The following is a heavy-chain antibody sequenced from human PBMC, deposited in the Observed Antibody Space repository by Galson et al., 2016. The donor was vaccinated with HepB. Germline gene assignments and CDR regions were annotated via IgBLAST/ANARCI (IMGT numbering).Heavy chain of an antibody. CDR2: INPSSGGT. D-gene: IGHD2-2*01. CDR1: GYSFTTHY. J-gene: IGHJ5*02. Sequence: SVKVSCKASGYSFTTHYMHWVRQAPGQGLEWTGIINPSSGGTNYAQRFQGRVPMTTDSSTSTFYMELSSLRSEDTAVYYWARAWSEFQQIRGIGPWGQGPLVAVSS. V-gene: IGHV1-46*01. CDR3: ARAWSEFQQIRGIGP.